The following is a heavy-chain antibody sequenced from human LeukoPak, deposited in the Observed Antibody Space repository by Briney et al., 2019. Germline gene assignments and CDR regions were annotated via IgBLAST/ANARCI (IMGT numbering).Heavy chain of an antibody. J-gene: IGHJ3*01. D-gene: IGHD1-26*01. V-gene: IGHV3-33*08. CDR3: VTHYKWDLLVHAFDF. CDR2: IWHDGSPK. Sequence: GGSLRLSCAASGFTFSSYGMHWVRQAPGKGLEWVATIWHDGSPKMYADSAKGRFTISRDDSKNMLYLQMNSLRADDTAEYYCVTHYKWDLLVHAFDFWGQGTRVTVSS. CDR1: GFTFSSYG.